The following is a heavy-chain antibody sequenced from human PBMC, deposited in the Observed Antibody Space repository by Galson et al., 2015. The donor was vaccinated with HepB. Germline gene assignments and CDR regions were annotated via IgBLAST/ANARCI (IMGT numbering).Heavy chain of an antibody. D-gene: IGHD5-18*01. CDR2: IKQDGSER. CDR1: GFTYSSYW. CDR3: ARDLDTAMVTSWFDP. Sequence: SLRLSCAASGFTYSSYWMSWVRQAQGKGLEWVANIKQDGSERYYVDSVKGRFTISRDNAKNSLYLQLNSLRAEDTAVYYCARDLDTAMVTSWFDPWGQGTLVTVSS. V-gene: IGHV3-7*03. J-gene: IGHJ5*02.